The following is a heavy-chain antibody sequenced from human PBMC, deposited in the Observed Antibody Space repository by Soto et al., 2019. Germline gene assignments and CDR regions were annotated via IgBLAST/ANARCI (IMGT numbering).Heavy chain of an antibody. Sequence: PSETLSLTCTVSGGSISTYYWSWIRQPPGKGLEWIGYIYHSGSTNYNPSLKSRVTISVDTSKNQFSLKLTSVTAVDTAVYYCARGGTGIRITFRGVIAYGMDVWGPGTTVTVSS. CDR2: IYHSGST. D-gene: IGHD3-16*02. V-gene: IGHV4-59*01. CDR1: GGSISTYY. J-gene: IGHJ6*02. CDR3: ARGGTGIRITFRGVIAYGMDV.